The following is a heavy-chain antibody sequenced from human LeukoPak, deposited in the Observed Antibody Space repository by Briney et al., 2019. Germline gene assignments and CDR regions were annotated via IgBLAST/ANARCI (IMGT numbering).Heavy chain of an antibody. CDR1: GYTFTGYY. CDR3: ARESGRYFDWLFSQPQKGYGMDV. J-gene: IGHJ6*02. V-gene: IGHV1-2*04. D-gene: IGHD3-9*01. CDR2: INPNSGGT. Sequence: ASVKVSCKASGYTFTGYYMHWVRQAPGQGLEWMGWINPNSGGTNYAQKFQGWVTMTRDTSISTAYMELSRLRSDDTAVYYCARESGRYFDWLFSQPQKGYGMDVWGQGTTVTVSS.